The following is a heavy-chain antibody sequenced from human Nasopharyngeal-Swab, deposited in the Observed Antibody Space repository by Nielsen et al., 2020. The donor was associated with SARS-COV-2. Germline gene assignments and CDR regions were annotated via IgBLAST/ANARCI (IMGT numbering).Heavy chain of an antibody. CDR2: ISGSGGST. Sequence: LSLTCAASGFTFSSYAMSWVRQAPGKGLEWVSAISGSGGSTYYADSVKGRFTISRDNSKNTLYLQMNSLRAEDTAVYYCATPPPNYDFWSGYYSYYYYYGMDVWGQGTTVTVSS. CDR3: ATPPPNYDFWSGYYSYYYYYGMDV. CDR1: GFTFSSYA. V-gene: IGHV3-23*01. J-gene: IGHJ6*02. D-gene: IGHD3-3*01.